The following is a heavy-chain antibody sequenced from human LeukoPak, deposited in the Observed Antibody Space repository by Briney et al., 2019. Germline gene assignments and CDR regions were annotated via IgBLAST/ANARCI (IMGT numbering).Heavy chain of an antibody. V-gene: IGHV3-74*01. Sequence: GGSLRLSCAASGFTFSTYWMHWVRQAPGTGLVWVSRIKSDGSNSNYADRGKGRFTISRDNAKNTLYLQMNSLRAEDTAVYHCVRVRGRSSIGGDCWGQGTLVTVSS. CDR2: IKSDGSNS. CDR3: VRVRGRSSIGGDC. CDR1: GFTFSTYW. D-gene: IGHD3-10*01. J-gene: IGHJ4*02.